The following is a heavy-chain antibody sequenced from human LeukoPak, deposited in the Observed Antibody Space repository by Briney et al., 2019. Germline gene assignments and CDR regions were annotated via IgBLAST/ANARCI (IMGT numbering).Heavy chain of an antibody. CDR3: ARDRYSSSWAEVYFYGMDV. V-gene: IGHV1-3*01. J-gene: IGHJ6*02. CDR1: GYSFTSHV. Sequence: ASVKVSCKASGYSFTSHVMHWVRQAPGQRLEWMGWINAANGNTKYSQKFQGRVTITRDTSASTAYVELSSLRSEDTAVYFCARDRYSSSWAEVYFYGMDVWGQGTTVTVSS. D-gene: IGHD6-13*01. CDR2: INAANGNT.